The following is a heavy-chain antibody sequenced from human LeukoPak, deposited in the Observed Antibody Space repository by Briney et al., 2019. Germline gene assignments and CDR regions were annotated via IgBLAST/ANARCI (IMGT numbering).Heavy chain of an antibody. CDR1: GFTFSSYG. J-gene: IGHJ4*02. D-gene: IGHD6-19*01. CDR3: AKDQSSIGWYFGY. Sequence: GGSLRLSCAASGFTFSSYGMHWVRRALGKGLEWVACIRYDGSNNYYADSVKGRFTISRDNSKNTLYLQMNSLRAEDTAVYYCAKDQSSIGWYFGYWGQGTLVTVSS. V-gene: IGHV3-30*02. CDR2: IRYDGSNN.